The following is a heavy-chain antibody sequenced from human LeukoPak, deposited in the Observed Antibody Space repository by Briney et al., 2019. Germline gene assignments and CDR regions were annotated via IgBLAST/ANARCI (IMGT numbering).Heavy chain of an antibody. J-gene: IGHJ4*02. V-gene: IGHV3-9*01. D-gene: IGHD3-10*01. CDR3: AKDSKSYGSSAFDY. CDR1: GFTLDDYA. CDR2: ISWNSGSI. Sequence: PGGSLRLSCAASGFTLDDYAMHWVRQAPGKGLEWVSGISWNSGSIGYADSVKGRFTISRDNAKNSLYLQMNSLRAEDTALYHCAKDSKSYGSSAFDYWGQGTLVTVSS.